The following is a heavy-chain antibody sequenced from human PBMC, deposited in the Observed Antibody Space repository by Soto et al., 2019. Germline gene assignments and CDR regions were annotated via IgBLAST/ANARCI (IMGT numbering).Heavy chain of an antibody. V-gene: IGHV6-1*01. Sequence: SQTLSLTCAISGDSVSSNSVVWNWIRQSPSRGLEWLGRTYYRSKWFYEYAESVKSRIAINPDTSKNQFSLQLNSVTPEDTAVYYCARDHYSSSWYPSFDYWGQGTLVTVSS. CDR3: ARDHYSSSWYPSFDY. J-gene: IGHJ4*02. CDR1: GDSVSSNSVV. D-gene: IGHD6-13*01. CDR2: TYYRSKWFY.